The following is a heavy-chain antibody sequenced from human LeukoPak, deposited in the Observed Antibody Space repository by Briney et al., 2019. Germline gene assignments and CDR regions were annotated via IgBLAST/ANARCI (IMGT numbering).Heavy chain of an antibody. Sequence: ASVKVSCKASGYIFTSYDINWVGQATGQGREWMGWMNPNSGSTGYAQKLQGRVTMTRNTSISTAYMELSSLRSEDTAVYYCARGCRYCSSTSWRSGLFDYWGQGTLVTVSS. V-gene: IGHV1-8*01. CDR2: MNPNSGST. CDR3: ARGCRYCSSTSWRSGLFDY. J-gene: IGHJ4*02. CDR1: GYIFTSYD. D-gene: IGHD2-2*01.